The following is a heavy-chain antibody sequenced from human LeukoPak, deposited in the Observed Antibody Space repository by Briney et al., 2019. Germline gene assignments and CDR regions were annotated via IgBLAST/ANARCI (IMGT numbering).Heavy chain of an antibody. Sequence: PGRSLRLSCAASGFTFSSYGMHWVRQAPGKGLEWVAVIWYDGSSKYYADSVKGRFTISRDNSKNTLYLQMNSLRAEDTAVYYCARDSGLGHYYYYYGMDVWGQGTTVTVSS. D-gene: IGHD1-26*01. CDR1: GFTFSSYG. V-gene: IGHV3-33*01. CDR2: IWYDGSSK. CDR3: ARDSGLGHYYYYYGMDV. J-gene: IGHJ6*02.